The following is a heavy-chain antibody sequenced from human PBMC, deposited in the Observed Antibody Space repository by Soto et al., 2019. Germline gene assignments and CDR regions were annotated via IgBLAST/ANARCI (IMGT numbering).Heavy chain of an antibody. J-gene: IGHJ4*02. CDR2: ISGGGDTT. V-gene: IGHV3-23*01. CDR3: AKGRGGSGSLTPRVDF. Sequence: EVQLLESGGGLVQPGGSLRLSCAASGFTFNNYAMTWVRQAPGQGLEWVSAISGGGDTTSYADSVKGRFTVSRDGSKNTLYLQMSSLIAEATALYYCAKGRGGSGSLTPRVDFWGQGTRVTVSS. CDR1: GFTFNNYA. D-gene: IGHD3-10*01.